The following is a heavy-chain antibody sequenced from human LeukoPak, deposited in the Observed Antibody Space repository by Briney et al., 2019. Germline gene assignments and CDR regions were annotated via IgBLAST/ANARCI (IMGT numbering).Heavy chain of an antibody. CDR1: GFTFSDYY. Sequence: GSLRLSCAASGFTFSDYYMSWIRPAPGKGLEWVSYISSSSSTIYYADSVKGRFTISRDNAKNSLYLQMNSLRAEDTAVYYCAVDTYYYDSERHLDYWGQGTLVTVSS. CDR3: AVDTYYYDSERHLDY. D-gene: IGHD3-22*01. CDR2: ISSSSSTI. J-gene: IGHJ4*02. V-gene: IGHV3-11*04.